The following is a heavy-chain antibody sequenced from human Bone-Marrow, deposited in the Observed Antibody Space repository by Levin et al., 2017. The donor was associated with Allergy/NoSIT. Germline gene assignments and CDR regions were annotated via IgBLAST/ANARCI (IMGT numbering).Heavy chain of an antibody. CDR2: IYYSGST. D-gene: IGHD3-10*01. CDR1: GGSISSSSYY. CDR3: ARRCGRPMVRGVINDAFDI. Sequence: SQTLSLTCTVSGGSISSSSYYWGWIRQPPGKGLEWIGSIYYSGSTYYNPSLKSRVTISVDTSKNQFSLKLSSVTAADTAVYYCARRCGRPMVRGVINDAFDIWGQGTMVTVSS. V-gene: IGHV4-39*01. J-gene: IGHJ3*02.